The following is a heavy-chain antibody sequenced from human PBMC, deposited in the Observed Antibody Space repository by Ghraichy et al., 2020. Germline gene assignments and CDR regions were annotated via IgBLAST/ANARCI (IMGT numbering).Heavy chain of an antibody. D-gene: IGHD3-3*01. J-gene: IGHJ3*02. V-gene: IGHV1-18*01. CDR2: ISAYNGNT. CDR1: GYTFTTYG. Sequence: ASVKVSCKASGYTFTTYGISWVRQAPGQGLEWMGWISAYNGNTNYAQKLQGRVTMTTDPSTSTAYMELRSLRSDDTAVYYCARLRITIFGVVIWDDAFDIWGQGTMVTVSS. CDR3: ARLRITIFGVVIWDDAFDI.